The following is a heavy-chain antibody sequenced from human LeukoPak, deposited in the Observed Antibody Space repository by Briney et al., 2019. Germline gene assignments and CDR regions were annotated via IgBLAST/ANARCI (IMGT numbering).Heavy chain of an antibody. D-gene: IGHD3-22*01. CDR2: IYWDDDK. CDR3: AHESFHYDSSGYYLDY. Sequence: SGPTLVKPTQTLTLTCTFSGFSFSTSGVGVGWIRQPPGKALEWLALIYWDDDKRYRPSLKSRLTITKDTSKNQVVLTMTNMDPVDTATYYCAHESFHYDSSGYYLDYWGQGTLVTVSS. V-gene: IGHV2-5*02. J-gene: IGHJ4*02. CDR1: GFSFSTSGVG.